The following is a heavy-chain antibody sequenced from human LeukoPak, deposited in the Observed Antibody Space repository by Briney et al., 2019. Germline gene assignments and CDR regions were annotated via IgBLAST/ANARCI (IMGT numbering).Heavy chain of an antibody. CDR1: GYTFTGYY. D-gene: IGHD2-2*01. CDR3: ARDPSTYYYYYMDV. V-gene: IGHV1-2*02. CDR2: INPNSGGT. Sequence: ASVKVSCKASGYTFTGYYMHWVRQAPGQGLEWMGWINPNSGGTNYAQKFQGRVTMTRDTSISTAYMELSRLRSDDTAVYYCARDPSTYYYYYMDVWGKGTTVTTSS. J-gene: IGHJ6*03.